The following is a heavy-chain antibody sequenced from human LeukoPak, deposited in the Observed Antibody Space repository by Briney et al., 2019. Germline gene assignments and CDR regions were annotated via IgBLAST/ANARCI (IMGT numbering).Heavy chain of an antibody. CDR1: GFTVSSNY. D-gene: IGHD6-25*01. CDR3: ARSGSYYYYYGMDV. CDR2: IYSGGST. Sequence: GGSLRLSCAASGFTVSSNYMSWVRQAPGKGLEWISVIYSGGSTYYADSVKGRFTISRDNSKNTLYLQMNSLRAEDTAVYYCARSGSYYYYYGMDVWGQGTTVTVSS. J-gene: IGHJ6*02. V-gene: IGHV3-66*01.